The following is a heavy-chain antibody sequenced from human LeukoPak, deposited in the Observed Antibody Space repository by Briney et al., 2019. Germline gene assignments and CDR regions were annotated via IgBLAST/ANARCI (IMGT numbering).Heavy chain of an antibody. CDR2: INSDGSTT. Sequence: PGGSLRLSCAASRFTFSAVSRFGFSNYWMHWVRQAPGEGLVWVSRINSDGSTTEYADSVKGRFTISRDNAKNTLYLQMNSLRAEDTAVYYCARSPMYYYDGTGYGGWYFDYWGQGTLVTASS. CDR3: ARSPMYYYDGTGYGGWYFDY. V-gene: IGHV3-74*03. D-gene: IGHD3-22*01. J-gene: IGHJ4*02. CDR1: RFTFSAVSRFGFSNYW.